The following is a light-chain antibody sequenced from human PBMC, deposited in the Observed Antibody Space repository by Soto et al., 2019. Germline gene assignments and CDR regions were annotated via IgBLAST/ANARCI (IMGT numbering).Light chain of an antibody. CDR1: SSDVGAYKY. J-gene: IGLJ1*01. CDR3: SSFTSATTLYV. V-gene: IGLV2-14*01. CDR2: EVS. Sequence: QSALTQPASVSGSPGQSITISCAGTSSDVGAYKYVSWYQQNPGKAPQLIIYEVSSRPSGVSNRFSGSKSGNTASLTISGLQAEDEADYYCSSFTSATTLYVFGSGTKGTVL.